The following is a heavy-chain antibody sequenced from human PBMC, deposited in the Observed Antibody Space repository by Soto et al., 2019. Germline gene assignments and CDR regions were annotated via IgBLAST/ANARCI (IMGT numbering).Heavy chain of an antibody. Sequence: GASVKVSCKASGYTFTSYAMHWVRQAPGQRLEWMGWINAGNGNTKYSQKFQGRVTITRDTSASTAYMELSSLRSEDTAVYYCARVVSAGIAAAGSFDYWGQGTLVTVSS. CDR3: ARVVSAGIAAAGSFDY. CDR2: INAGNGNT. V-gene: IGHV1-3*01. CDR1: GYTFTSYA. D-gene: IGHD6-13*01. J-gene: IGHJ4*02.